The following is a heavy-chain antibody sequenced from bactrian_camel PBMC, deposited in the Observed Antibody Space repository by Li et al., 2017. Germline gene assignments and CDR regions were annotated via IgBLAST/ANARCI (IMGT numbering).Heavy chain of an antibody. CDR2: TTSDSST. CDR3: AAEGPSWDSDSCVNSETGY. V-gene: IGHV3S53*01. Sequence: QVQLVESGGGSVQAGGSLRLSCTASGFRFDGSDWGWYRQGPGRKCDVVSRTTSDSSTNYAGSVKGRFTISQDVPKNLVYLQMNELKPEDTAVYYCAAEGPSWDSDSCVNSETGYWGQGTQVTVS. CDR1: GFRFDGSD. J-gene: IGHJ6*01.